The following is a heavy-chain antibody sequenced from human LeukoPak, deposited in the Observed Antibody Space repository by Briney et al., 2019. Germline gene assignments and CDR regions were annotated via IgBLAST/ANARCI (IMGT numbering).Heavy chain of an antibody. CDR3: AASRGSGSFDY. CDR1: GFTVSSNY. CDR2: ISGSGGST. J-gene: IGHJ4*02. V-gene: IGHV3-23*01. D-gene: IGHD3-10*01. Sequence: GGSLRLSCAASGFTVSSNYMSWVRQAPGKGLEWVSAISGSGGSTYYADSVKGRFTISRDNSKNTLYLQMNSLRAEDTAVYYCAASRGSGSFDYWGQGTLVTVSS.